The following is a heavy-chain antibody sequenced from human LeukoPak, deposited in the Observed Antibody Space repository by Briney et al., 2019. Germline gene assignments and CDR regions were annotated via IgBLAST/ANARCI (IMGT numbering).Heavy chain of an antibody. CDR3: ARLVSYYDILTGYTSRPYYCYYGMDV. CDR1: GGSFSGYY. V-gene: IGHV4-34*01. J-gene: IGHJ6*02. Sequence: SETLSLTCAVYGGSFSGYYWSWIRQPPGKGLEWIGEINHSGSTNYNPSLKSRVTISVDTSKNQFSLKLSSVTAADTAVYYCARLVSYYDILTGYTSRPYYCYYGMDVWGQGTTVTVSS. CDR2: INHSGST. D-gene: IGHD3-9*01.